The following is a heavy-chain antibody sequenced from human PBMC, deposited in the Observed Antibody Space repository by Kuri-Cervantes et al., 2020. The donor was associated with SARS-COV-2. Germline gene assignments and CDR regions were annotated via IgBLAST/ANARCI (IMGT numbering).Heavy chain of an antibody. CDR1: GYTLTAYS. CDR3: ARKYSNYPLDYYYYGMDV. Sequence: ASVKVSCKVSGYTLTAYSMHWVRQAPGQGLAWMGRINTYTGNPTYAQGFTGRFVFSLDTSVSTAYLQISSLKAEDTAVYYCARKYSNYPLDYYYYGMDVWGQGTTVTVSS. J-gene: IGHJ6*02. D-gene: IGHD4-11*01. V-gene: IGHV7-4-1*02. CDR2: INTYTGNP.